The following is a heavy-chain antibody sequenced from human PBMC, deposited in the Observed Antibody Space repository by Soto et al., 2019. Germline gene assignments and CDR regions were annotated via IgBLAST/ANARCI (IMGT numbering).Heavy chain of an antibody. Sequence: SETLSLTCNVSGDSINNGEYYWSWFRQPPGKGLEWIGYIYYNEVTYYNPSLKRRPTISLETSKNQFSLQLTSVTAADTAVYYCARGHTVTTGAFDIWGPGTMVTVSS. D-gene: IGHD4-17*01. V-gene: IGHV4-30-4*01. J-gene: IGHJ3*02. CDR3: ARGHTVTTGAFDI. CDR2: IYYNEVT. CDR1: GDSINNGEYY.